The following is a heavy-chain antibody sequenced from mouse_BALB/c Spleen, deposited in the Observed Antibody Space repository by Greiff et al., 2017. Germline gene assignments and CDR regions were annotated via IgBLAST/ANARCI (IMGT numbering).Heavy chain of an antibody. D-gene: IGHD2-1*01. V-gene: IGHV2-6-7*01. Sequence: VQRVESGPGLVAPSQSLSITCTVSGFSLTGYGVNWVRQPPGKGLEWLGMIWGDGSTDYNSALKSRLSISKDNSKSQVFLKMNSLQTDDTARYYCARDRGGNYDYYAMDYWGQGTSVTVSS. CDR3: ARDRGGNYDYYAMDY. CDR2: IWGDGST. J-gene: IGHJ4*01. CDR1: GFSLTGYG.